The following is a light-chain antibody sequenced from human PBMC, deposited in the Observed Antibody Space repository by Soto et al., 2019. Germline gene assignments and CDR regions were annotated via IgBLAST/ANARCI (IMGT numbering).Light chain of an antibody. J-gene: IGKJ1*01. CDR2: SVS. Sequence: DIQMTQSPSSLSASVGATVTITCRASQSVNNYLNWYQQKSGKAPRLLIYSVSSLQSGVPLRFSGSGSGTEFTLTISGLQPEEFATYYCQQSYRAFGQGTKVDIK. CDR3: QQSYRA. V-gene: IGKV1-39*01. CDR1: QSVNNY.